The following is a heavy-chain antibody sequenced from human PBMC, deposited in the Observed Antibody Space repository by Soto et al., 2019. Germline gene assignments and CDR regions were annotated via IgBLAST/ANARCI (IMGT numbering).Heavy chain of an antibody. Sequence: GGSLRLSCAASGLTVSSSYMSWVRQAPGKGLQWVSVIYSAGSTYYANSVKGRFTISRDISTNMVYLQMSSLTDEDTAVYYCARDRETEYSSAIFFDIWGQGARVTVS. D-gene: IGHD5-18*01. J-gene: IGHJ4*02. V-gene: IGHV3-53*01. CDR2: IYSAGST. CDR1: GLTVSSSY. CDR3: ARDRETEYSSAIFFDI.